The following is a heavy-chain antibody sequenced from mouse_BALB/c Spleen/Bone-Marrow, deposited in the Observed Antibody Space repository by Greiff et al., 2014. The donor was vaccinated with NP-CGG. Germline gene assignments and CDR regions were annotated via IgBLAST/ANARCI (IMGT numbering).Heavy chain of an antibody. Sequence: QVQLKESGPDLVAPSQSLSITCTVSGFSLTLYGVHWGRQSPGKGLEWLVVIWSDGTTTYNSALKSRLSISKDNSKSQVFLKLNSLQTDDTAMYYCARHERGYPYAMDYWGQGTSVTVSS. CDR3: ARHERGYPYAMDY. D-gene: IGHD2-2*01. CDR2: IWSDGTT. V-gene: IGHV2-6-2*01. CDR1: GFSLTLYG. J-gene: IGHJ4*01.